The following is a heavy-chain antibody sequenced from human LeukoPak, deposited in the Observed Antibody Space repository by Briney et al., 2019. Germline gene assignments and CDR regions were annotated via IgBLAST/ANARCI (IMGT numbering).Heavy chain of an antibody. D-gene: IGHD1-26*01. CDR3: ARGGGASSAFDI. CDR2: IYYSGST. V-gene: IGHV4-61*05. Sequence: SETLSLTCSVSGGSISSSSYYWSWIRQPPGKGLEWIGYIYYSGSTNYNPSLKSRVTISVDTSKNQFSLKLSSVTAADTAVYYCARGGGASSAFDIWGQGTMVTVSS. CDR1: GGSISSSSYY. J-gene: IGHJ3*02.